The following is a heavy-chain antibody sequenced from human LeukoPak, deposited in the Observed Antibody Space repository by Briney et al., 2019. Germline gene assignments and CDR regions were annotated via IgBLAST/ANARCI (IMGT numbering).Heavy chain of an antibody. J-gene: IGHJ4*02. D-gene: IGHD6-13*01. CDR2: IIPIFGTA. CDR1: GGTFSSYA. CDR3: ARVGSSSWSNGYDY. V-gene: IGHV1-69*05. Sequence: VASVKVSCKASGGTFSSYAISWVRQAPGQGLEWMGGIIPIFGTANYAQKFQGRVTITTDESTSTAYKELSSLRSEDTAVYYCARVGSSSWSNGYDYWGQGTLVTVSS.